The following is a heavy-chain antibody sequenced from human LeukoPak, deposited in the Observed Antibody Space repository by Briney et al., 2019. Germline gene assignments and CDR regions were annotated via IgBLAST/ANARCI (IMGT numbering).Heavy chain of an antibody. D-gene: IGHD6-19*01. J-gene: IGHJ6*02. CDR3: VRDRWPGLGDF. V-gene: IGHV3-66*01. CDR1: GFTVSDNY. CDR2: VYSGGLT. Sequence: GGSLRLSCAASGFTVSDNYMSWVRQAPGKGLEWVSTVYSGGLTYYADPVKGRFTISRDNSKNTLYPQMSSLRAEDTAVYYCVRDRWPGLGDFWGQGTTATVSS.